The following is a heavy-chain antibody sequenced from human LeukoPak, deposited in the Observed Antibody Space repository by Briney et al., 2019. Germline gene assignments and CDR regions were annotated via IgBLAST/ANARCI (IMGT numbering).Heavy chain of an antibody. J-gene: IGHJ2*01. Sequence: PSETLSLTCTVSGGSISSGGYYWSWIRQHPGKGLEWIGYIYYSGSTYYNPSLKSRVTISVDTSKNQFSLKLSSVTAADTAVYYCARGWQQGPRYFDLWGRGTLVTVSS. V-gene: IGHV4-61*08. CDR2: IYYSGST. CDR3: ARGWQQGPRYFDL. CDR1: GGSISSGGYY. D-gene: IGHD4-23*01.